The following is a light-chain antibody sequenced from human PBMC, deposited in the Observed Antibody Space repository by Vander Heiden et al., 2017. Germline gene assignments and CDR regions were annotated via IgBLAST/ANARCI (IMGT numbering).Light chain of an antibody. CDR1: QSVSSY. CDR3: QQRSTGPPLT. CDR2: DAS. V-gene: IGKV3-11*01. Sequence: EIVLTQSPATLSLSPGERATLSCRASQSVSSYLAWYQQKPGQAPRLLISDASNRDTGIPARFSGSGCGKDFALTISSREPEDFTVYYCQQRSTGPPLTFGQGTLMEIK. J-gene: IGKJ5*01.